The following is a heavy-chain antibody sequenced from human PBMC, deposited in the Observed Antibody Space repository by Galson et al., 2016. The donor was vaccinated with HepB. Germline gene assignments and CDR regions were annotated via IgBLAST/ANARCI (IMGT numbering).Heavy chain of an antibody. D-gene: IGHD3-10*01. CDR2: IYYSWST. V-gene: IGHV4-39*01. CDR3: AGHLRGGYGMDV. J-gene: IGHJ6*02. CDR1: GGSISSSSYY. Sequence: SETLSLTCTVSGGSISSSSYYWGWIRQPPGKGLEWIGTIYYSWSTYYNPSLKSRVTISVDTSKTQFFLKLSSVTAAATAVYYCAGHLRGGYGMDVWGQVTTVTVSS.